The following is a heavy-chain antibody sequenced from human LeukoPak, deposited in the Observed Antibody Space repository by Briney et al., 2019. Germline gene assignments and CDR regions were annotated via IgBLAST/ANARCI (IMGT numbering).Heavy chain of an antibody. J-gene: IGHJ4*02. V-gene: IGHV4-34*01. D-gene: IGHD6-13*01. Sequence: PSETLSLTCAVYGGSFSDYYWSWIRQPPGKGLEWIGEINHSGSTNYNPSLKSRVTISIDTSKNQFSLKLSSVTAADTAVYYCAREAAAAALYWGQGTLVTVSS. CDR2: INHSGST. CDR3: AREAAAAALY. CDR1: GGSFSDYY.